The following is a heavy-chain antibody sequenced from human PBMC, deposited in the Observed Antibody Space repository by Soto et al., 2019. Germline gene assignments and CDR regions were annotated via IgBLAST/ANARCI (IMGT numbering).Heavy chain of an antibody. CDR2: IHHSGST. Sequence: SETLSLTCAVSCYSISSGYYWGWIRQPPGKGLEWIGSIHHSGSTYYNPSLKSRVTISVDTSKNQFSLKLSSVTAADTAVYYCARAPRKNWFGPWGQGTLVTVSS. CDR3: ARAPRKNWFGP. V-gene: IGHV4-38-2*01. J-gene: IGHJ5*02. CDR1: CYSISSGYY.